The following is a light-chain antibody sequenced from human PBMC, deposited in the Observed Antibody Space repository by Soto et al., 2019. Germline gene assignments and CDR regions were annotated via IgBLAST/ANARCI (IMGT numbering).Light chain of an antibody. CDR2: DVG. J-gene: IGLJ2*01. CDR1: SSYVGGYNY. Sequence: QSALTQPASVSGSPGQSITISCTGPSSYVGGYNYVSWYQQHPGRAPKLMIYDVGNRPSGVSNRFSGSKSGNTASLTISGLQAEDEADYYCSSYTSSSTLIFGGGTKLTVL. V-gene: IGLV2-14*01. CDR3: SSYTSSSTLI.